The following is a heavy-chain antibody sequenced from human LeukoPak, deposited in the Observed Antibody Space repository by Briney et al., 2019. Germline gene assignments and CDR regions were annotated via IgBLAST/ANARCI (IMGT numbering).Heavy chain of an antibody. Sequence: SETLSLTCAVSGGSISSGGYSWSWIRQPPGKGLEWIGYIYHSGSTYYNPSLKSRVTISVDRSKNQFSLKLSSVTAADTAVYYCASRPVTVTNPQEGEYYYYGMDVWGQGTTVTVSS. CDR3: ASRPVTVTNPQEGEYYYYGMDV. CDR2: IYHSGST. V-gene: IGHV4-30-2*01. J-gene: IGHJ6*02. D-gene: IGHD4-11*01. CDR1: GGSISSGGYS.